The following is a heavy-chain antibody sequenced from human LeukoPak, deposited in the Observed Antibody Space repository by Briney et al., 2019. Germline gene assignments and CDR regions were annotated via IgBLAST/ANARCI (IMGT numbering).Heavy chain of an antibody. V-gene: IGHV4-4*02. Sequence: SETLSLTCAVSGGSISSSNRWSWVRQPPGKGLEWIGEIYHSGSTNYNPSLKSRVTISVDKSKNQFSLKLSSVTAADTAVYYCARDRGSSWTVDYWGQGTLVTVSS. CDR3: ARDRGSSWTVDY. J-gene: IGHJ4*02. D-gene: IGHD6-13*01. CDR2: IYHSGST. CDR1: GGSISSSNR.